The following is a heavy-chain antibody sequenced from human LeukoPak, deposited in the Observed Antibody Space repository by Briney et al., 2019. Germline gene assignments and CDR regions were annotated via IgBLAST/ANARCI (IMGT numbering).Heavy chain of an antibody. D-gene: IGHD3-9*01. CDR2: IIPIFGTA. V-gene: IGHV1-69*13. CDR1: GGTFSSYA. CDR3: ATTSYDILTGYYNLNFDY. Sequence: AASVKVSCKASGGTFSSYAISWVRQAPGQGLEWMGGIIPIFGTANYAQKFQGRVTITADESTSTAYMELSSLRSEDTAVYYCATTSYDILTGYYNLNFDYWGQGTLVTVSS. J-gene: IGHJ4*02.